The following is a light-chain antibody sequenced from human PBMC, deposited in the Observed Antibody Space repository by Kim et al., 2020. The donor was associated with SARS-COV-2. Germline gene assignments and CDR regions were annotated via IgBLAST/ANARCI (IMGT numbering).Light chain of an antibody. V-gene: IGLV3-1*01. CDR2: QDA. J-gene: IGLJ2*01. Sequence: VSPGQTASITGSGDKLGDKYVCWYQQKAGQSPVLVIYQDAKRPSGIPGRFSGSNSGNTATLTISGTQAMDEANYYCQAWGSTTVVFGGGTQLTVL. CDR3: QAWGSTTVV. CDR1: KLGDKY.